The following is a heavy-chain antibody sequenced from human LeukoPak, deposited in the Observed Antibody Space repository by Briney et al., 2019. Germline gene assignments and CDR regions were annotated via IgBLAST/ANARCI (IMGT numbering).Heavy chain of an antibody. V-gene: IGHV1-2*02. CDR3: ARGYCSGGSCHRRDWFDP. CDR1: GYTFTGYY. CDR2: INPNSGGT. J-gene: IGHJ5*02. D-gene: IGHD2-15*01. Sequence: ASVKVSCKASGYTFTGYYMHWVRQAPGQGLEWMGWINPNSGGTNYAQKFQGRVTMTRDTSISTAYMELSRLRSDDTAGYYCARGYCSGGSCHRRDWFDPWGQGTLVTVSS.